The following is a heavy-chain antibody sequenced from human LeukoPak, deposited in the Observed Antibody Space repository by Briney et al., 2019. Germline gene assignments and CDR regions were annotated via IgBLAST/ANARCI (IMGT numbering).Heavy chain of an antibody. Sequence: GGSLRLSCASSGFTFSSNWMSWVRHAPGRGLDWVANIKPDGSAEYYAASVKGRFTVSRDNAKNSLYLQMNSLRVEDTAVYYCARANNSSWHNWGQGTLVTVSS. J-gene: IGHJ4*02. CDR2: IKPDGSAE. CDR3: ARANNSSWHN. CDR1: GFTFSSNW. V-gene: IGHV3-7*01. D-gene: IGHD6-13*01.